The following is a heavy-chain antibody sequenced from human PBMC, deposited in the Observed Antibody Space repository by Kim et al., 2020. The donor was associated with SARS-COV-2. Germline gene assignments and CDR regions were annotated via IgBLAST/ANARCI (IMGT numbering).Heavy chain of an antibody. J-gene: IGHJ4*02. CDR1: GYTFTSYG. CDR3: ARDIRAPTYGAENDY. Sequence: ASVKVSCKASGYTFTSYGISWVRQAPGQGLEWMGWISAYNGNTNYAQKLQGRVTMTTDTSTSTAYMELRSLRSDDTAVYYCARDIRAPTYGAENDYWGQGTLVTVSS. V-gene: IGHV1-18*04. CDR2: ISAYNGNT. D-gene: IGHD1-26*01.